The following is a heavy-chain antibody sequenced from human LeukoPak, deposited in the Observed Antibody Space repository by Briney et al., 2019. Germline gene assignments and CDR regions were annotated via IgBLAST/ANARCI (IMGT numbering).Heavy chain of an antibody. J-gene: IGHJ4*02. V-gene: IGHV1-8*03. Sequence: ASVKVSCKASGYTFTSYDINWVRQATGQGLEWMGWMNPNSGNTGYAQKFQGRVTITRNTSISTAYMELSSLRSEDTAVYYCARGGYDFWSGYYPFDYWGQGTLVTVSS. CDR2: MNPNSGNT. CDR1: GYTFTSYD. D-gene: IGHD3-3*01. CDR3: ARGGYDFWSGYYPFDY.